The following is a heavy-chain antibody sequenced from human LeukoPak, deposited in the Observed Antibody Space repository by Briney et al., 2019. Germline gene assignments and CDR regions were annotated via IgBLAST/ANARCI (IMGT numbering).Heavy chain of an antibody. J-gene: IGHJ2*01. CDR3: ARDRTYWYFDL. CDR2: IKQDGSGK. CDR1: GFTFSSYW. Sequence: GGSLRLSCAASGFTFSSYWMSWVRQAPRKGLEWVANIKQDGSGKYYVDSVKGRFTISRDNAKNSLYLQMNSLRAEDTAVYYCARDRTYWYFDLWGRGTLVTVSS. D-gene: IGHD3/OR15-3a*01. V-gene: IGHV3-7*01.